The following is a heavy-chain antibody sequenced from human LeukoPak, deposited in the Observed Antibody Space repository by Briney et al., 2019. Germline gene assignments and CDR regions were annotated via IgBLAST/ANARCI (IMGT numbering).Heavy chain of an antibody. Sequence: PSETLSLTCTVSGGSLSSYYWSWIRQPPGKGLEWIGYIYYSGSTNYNPSLKSRVTISVDTSKNQFSLKLSSVTAADTAVYYCARRRGASWFDPWGQGTLVTVSS. CDR2: IYYSGST. J-gene: IGHJ5*02. CDR1: GGSLSSYY. D-gene: IGHD3-10*01. CDR3: ARRRGASWFDP. V-gene: IGHV4-59*08.